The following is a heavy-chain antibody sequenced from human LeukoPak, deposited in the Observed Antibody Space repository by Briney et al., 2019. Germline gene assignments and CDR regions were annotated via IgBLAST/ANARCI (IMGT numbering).Heavy chain of an antibody. CDR1: GGSISSGGYY. Sequence: SETLSLTCTVSGGSISSGGYYWSWIRQPPGKGLEWIGYIYHSGSTYYNPSLKSRVTISVDRSKNQFSLKLSSVTAADTAVYYCARDREDYYDSSGYYDYWGQGTLVTVSS. V-gene: IGHV4-30-2*01. J-gene: IGHJ4*02. CDR2: IYHSGST. CDR3: ARDREDYYDSSGYYDY. D-gene: IGHD3-22*01.